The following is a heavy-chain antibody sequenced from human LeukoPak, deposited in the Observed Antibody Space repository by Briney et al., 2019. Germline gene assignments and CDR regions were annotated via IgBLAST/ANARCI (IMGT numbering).Heavy chain of an antibody. J-gene: IGHJ4*02. Sequence: PGGSLRLSCAASGSTFSSYAMHWVRQAPGKGLEWVAVISYDGSNKYYADSVKGRFTISGDNSKNTLYLQMNSLRAEDTAVYYCARAQQQPGTLNFDYWGQGTLVTVSS. V-gene: IGHV3-30-3*01. D-gene: IGHD6-13*01. CDR2: ISYDGSNK. CDR3: ARAQQQPGTLNFDY. CDR1: GSTFSSYA.